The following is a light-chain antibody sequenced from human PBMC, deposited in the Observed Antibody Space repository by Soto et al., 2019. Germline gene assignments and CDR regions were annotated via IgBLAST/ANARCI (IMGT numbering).Light chain of an antibody. CDR2: GNS. V-gene: IGLV1-40*01. J-gene: IGLJ2*01. CDR1: SSNIGAGYD. Sequence: QSALTQPPSVSGAPGQRVTISCTGSSSNIGAGYDVHWYQQLPGTAPKLLIYGNSNRPSGVPDRFSGSKSGTSASLAITGLQAEDEADYYCQSYDSSRSGVVFGGGTTVTVL. CDR3: QSYDSSRSGVV.